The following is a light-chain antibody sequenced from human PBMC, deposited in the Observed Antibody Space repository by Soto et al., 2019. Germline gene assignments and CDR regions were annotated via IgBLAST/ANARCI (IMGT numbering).Light chain of an antibody. CDR1: SSNIGAGFD. Sequence: QSVLTQPPSASGAPGQRVTISCTGSSSNIGAGFDVHWYQQLPGAAPKLLIYANTNRPSGVPDRFSGSKSGTSASLAIAGLQAEDEADYYCQSYGINLSAPDVFGPGTKVTVL. CDR2: ANT. V-gene: IGLV1-40*01. CDR3: QSYGINLSAPDV. J-gene: IGLJ1*01.